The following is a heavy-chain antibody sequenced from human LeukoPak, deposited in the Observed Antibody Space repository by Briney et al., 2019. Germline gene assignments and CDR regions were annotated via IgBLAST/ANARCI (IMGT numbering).Heavy chain of an antibody. CDR2: IFKSETT. V-gene: IGHV4-39*07. D-gene: IGHD3-9*01. Sequence: SETLSLTCTVSGGSISSNTYFWGWVRQPPGKGLEWIGKIFKSETTYYNPSLKGRVTVSMATSKNQFSLKLSSVTAADTAVYYCARAPEYYDILTGYLYSRPFDYWGQGTLVTVSS. J-gene: IGHJ4*02. CDR1: GGSISSNTYF. CDR3: ARAPEYYDILTGYLYSRPFDY.